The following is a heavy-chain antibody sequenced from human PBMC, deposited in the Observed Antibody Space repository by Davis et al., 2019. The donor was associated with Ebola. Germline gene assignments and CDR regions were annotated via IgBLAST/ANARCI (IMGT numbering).Heavy chain of an antibody. J-gene: IGHJ4*02. D-gene: IGHD1-26*01. CDR3: ARVSGSYYLVDY. Sequence: PGGSLRLSCAASGFTFSSYAMHWVRQAPGKGLEYVSAISSNGGSTYYADSVKGRFTISRDNSKNTLYLQMGSLRAEDMAVYYCARVSGSYYLVDYWGQGTLVTVSS. V-gene: IGHV3-64*02. CDR2: ISSNGGST. CDR1: GFTFSSYA.